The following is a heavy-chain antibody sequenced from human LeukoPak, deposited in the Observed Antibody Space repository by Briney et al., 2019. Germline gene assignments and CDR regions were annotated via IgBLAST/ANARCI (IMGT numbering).Heavy chain of an antibody. CDR2: ISSGGNS. D-gene: IGHD3-10*01. V-gene: IGHV4-34*01. Sequence: TPSETLSLTCAVYGGSFSGYLWTWIRQSPGQGLEWIGEISSGGNSNENPSLKSRVSISVDTSKSQFSLKLISVTAADTGVFYCARVTRRRTTGEKFGRYVDYWGPGILVRVSS. CDR1: GGSFSGYL. CDR3: ARVTRRRTTGEKFGRYVDY. J-gene: IGHJ4*02.